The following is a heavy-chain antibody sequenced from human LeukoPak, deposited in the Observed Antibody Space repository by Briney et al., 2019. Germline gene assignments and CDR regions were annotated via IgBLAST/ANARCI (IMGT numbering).Heavy chain of an antibody. J-gene: IGHJ4*02. D-gene: IGHD2-15*01. V-gene: IGHV3-48*03. CDR3: ARAPGYCSGGSCFPAGNFDY. CDR1: GFTFSSYE. CDR2: ISSSGSTI. Sequence: GGALILSCAASGFTFSSYEMNWVRQAPGKGLEWVSYISSSGSTIYYADSVKGRFTSSRDNAKNSLYLQMNSLRAEDTAVYYCARAPGYCSGGSCFPAGNFDYWGQGTLVTVSS.